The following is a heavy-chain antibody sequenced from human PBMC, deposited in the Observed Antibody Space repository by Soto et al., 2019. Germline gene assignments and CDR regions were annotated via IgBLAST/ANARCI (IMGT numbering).Heavy chain of an antibody. CDR1: GGSISSYY. CDR2: IYYSGST. V-gene: IGHV4-59*01. CDR3: ARVVYISSWNGLGYYGMDV. J-gene: IGHJ6*02. D-gene: IGHD6-13*01. Sequence: SETLSLTCTVSGGSISSYYWRWIRQPPGKGLEWIGDIYYSGSTNYNPSLKSRVTISVYTSKNQFSLKLSSVTAADTGVYYCARVVYISSWNGLGYYGMDVWGQGTRVTVSS.